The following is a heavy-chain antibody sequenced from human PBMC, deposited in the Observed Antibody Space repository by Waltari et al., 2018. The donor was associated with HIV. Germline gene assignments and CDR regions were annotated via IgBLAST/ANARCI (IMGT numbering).Heavy chain of an antibody. CDR1: GGSIGSSNW. CDR3: ARGSSYSAHNWLDP. J-gene: IGHJ5*02. Sequence: QVQLQESGPGLVKPSGTLSLTCAVSGGSIGSSNWWVWVRQPAGKGLEWIGDVYHSGRTNYNPSLKSRVTISVDTSKSRFFLSLKSVTAADTAIYYCARGSSYSAHNWLDPWGQGTLVTVSS. D-gene: IGHD2-15*01. V-gene: IGHV4-4*02. CDR2: VYHSGRT.